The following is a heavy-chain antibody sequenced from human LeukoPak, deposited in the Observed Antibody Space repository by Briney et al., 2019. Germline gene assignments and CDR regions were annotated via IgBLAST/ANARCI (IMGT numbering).Heavy chain of an antibody. CDR1: GYSISSGYY. Sequence: SETLSLTCTVYGYSISSGYYWGWIRQPPGKGLEWIGSIYHSGSTYYNPSLRSRVILSVDTSKNQFSLKLISVTAADTAVYYCARGQGATVPQVGKNWFDPWGQGTRVIVSS. D-gene: IGHD1-26*01. V-gene: IGHV4-38-2*02. J-gene: IGHJ5*02. CDR3: ARGQGATVPQVGKNWFDP. CDR2: IYHSGST.